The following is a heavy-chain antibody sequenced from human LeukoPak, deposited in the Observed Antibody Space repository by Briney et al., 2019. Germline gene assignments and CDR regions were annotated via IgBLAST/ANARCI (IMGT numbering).Heavy chain of an antibody. CDR1: GGTFSSYA. CDR2: IIPIFGTA. J-gene: IGHJ5*02. V-gene: IGHV1-69*13. D-gene: IGHD3-9*01. Sequence: SVRVSCKASGGTFSSYAISWVRQAPGQGLEWMGGIIPIFGTANYAQKFQGRVTITADESTSTAYMELSSLRSEDTAVYYCARNLRYFDWLSGFDPWGQGTLVTVSS. CDR3: ARNLRYFDWLSGFDP.